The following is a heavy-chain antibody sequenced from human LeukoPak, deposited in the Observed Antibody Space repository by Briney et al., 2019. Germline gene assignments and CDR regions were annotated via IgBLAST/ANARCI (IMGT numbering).Heavy chain of an antibody. J-gene: IGHJ4*02. CDR1: GGTFSSHA. Sequence: GASVKVSCKASGGTFSSHAISWVRQAPGQGLEWMGGIIPIFGTANYAQKFQGRVTITADESTSTAYMELSSLRSVDTAVYYCARGTKVLYSYGYMPLDYWGQGTLVTVSS. V-gene: IGHV1-69*13. CDR2: IIPIFGTA. CDR3: ARGTKVLYSYGYMPLDY. D-gene: IGHD5-18*01.